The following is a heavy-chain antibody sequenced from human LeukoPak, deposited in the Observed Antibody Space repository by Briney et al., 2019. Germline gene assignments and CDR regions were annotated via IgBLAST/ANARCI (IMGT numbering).Heavy chain of an antibody. CDR2: IYRGGST. Sequence: SGTLSLTCAVSGDSFSSSNWWTWVRQPPGKGLEWIGEIYRGGSTNYNPSLKSRVTISVDKSKNQFSLKLSSVTAADTAVYYCARNGANSDLDYWGQGTLVTVSS. J-gene: IGHJ4*02. V-gene: IGHV4-4*02. CDR1: GDSFSSSNW. CDR3: ARNGANSDLDY. D-gene: IGHD4-23*01.